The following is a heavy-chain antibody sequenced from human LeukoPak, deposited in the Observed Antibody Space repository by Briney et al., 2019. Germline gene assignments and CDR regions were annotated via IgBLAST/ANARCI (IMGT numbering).Heavy chain of an antibody. J-gene: IGHJ5*02. CDR1: GGSIGISSDY. V-gene: IGHV4-39*01. CDR3: ARHYKQLLPWFDP. CDR2: FYYCGST. D-gene: IGHD6-6*01. Sequence: SETLSLTCTVSGGSIGISSDYWGWIRQPPGKGLEWFWSFYYCGSTYYNPSLKSRVTISVDTSKSQFSLKLSSVTAAGTAVYYCARHYKQLLPWFDPWGQGTLVTVSS.